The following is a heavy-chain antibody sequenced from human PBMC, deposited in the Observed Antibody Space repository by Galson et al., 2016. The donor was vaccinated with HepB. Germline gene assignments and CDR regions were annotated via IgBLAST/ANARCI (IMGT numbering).Heavy chain of an antibody. J-gene: IGHJ3*02. Sequence: SLRLSCAASGLNFSTHSMNWVRQAPGKGLEWVSYISSGSSLIYYADSVKGRFTISRDNAKNSLFLQMNSLRDEDSAVYYCARDREQWLVAHAFDIWGQGAMVTVSS. CDR2: ISSGSSLI. D-gene: IGHD6-19*01. CDR1: GLNFSTHS. CDR3: ARDREQWLVAHAFDI. V-gene: IGHV3-48*02.